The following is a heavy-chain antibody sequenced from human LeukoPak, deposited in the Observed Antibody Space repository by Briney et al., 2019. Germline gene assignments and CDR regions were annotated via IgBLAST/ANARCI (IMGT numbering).Heavy chain of an antibody. CDR1: GLTFGTSW. V-gene: IGHV3-7*05. CDR2: INHDGSGE. Sequence: GGSLRLSCAASGLTFGTSWMFWVRQAPGKGLEWVAFINHDGSGENYVASVRGRFTVSRDNAKNSLYLQMSSLRAEDTAVYYCARTKYYGSGPESFDYWGQGTLVTVSS. J-gene: IGHJ4*02. D-gene: IGHD3-10*01. CDR3: ARTKYYGSGPESFDY.